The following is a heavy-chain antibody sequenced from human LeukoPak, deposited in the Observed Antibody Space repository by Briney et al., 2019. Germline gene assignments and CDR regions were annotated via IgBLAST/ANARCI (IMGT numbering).Heavy chain of an antibody. CDR1: GFTFTSSA. V-gene: IGHV1-58*02. CDR2: IVVGSGNT. CDR3: AAEDCSGGSCYNWYFDL. J-gene: IGHJ2*01. D-gene: IGHD2-15*01. Sequence: SVKVSCKASGFTFTSSAMQWVRQARGQRLEWIGWIVVGSGNTNYAQKFQERVTITRDMSTSTAYMELSSLRSEDTAVYYCAAEDCSGGSCYNWYFDLWGRGTLVTFSS.